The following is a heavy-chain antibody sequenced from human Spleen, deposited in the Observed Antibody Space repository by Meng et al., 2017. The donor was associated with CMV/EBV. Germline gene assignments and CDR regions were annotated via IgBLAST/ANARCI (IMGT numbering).Heavy chain of an antibody. CDR2: IYYSGST. Sequence: GASLCRGCSYWIWIRQPPVTVLDWIAYIYYSGSTYSTPSLKIRVTISVDTSKNQFSLKLSSVTAADTAVYYCARAWQDRGGDCYSDYWGQGTLVTVSS. CDR1: GASLCRGCSY. CDR3: ARAWQDRGGDCYSDY. D-gene: IGHD2-21*02. J-gene: IGHJ4*02. V-gene: IGHV4-31*02.